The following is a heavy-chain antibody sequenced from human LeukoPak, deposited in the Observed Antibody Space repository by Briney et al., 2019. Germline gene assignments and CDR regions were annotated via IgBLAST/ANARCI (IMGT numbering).Heavy chain of an antibody. CDR3: ARGAARRDGYK. CDR1: GGPFTGYY. V-gene: IGHV4-34*01. D-gene: IGHD5-24*01. Sequence: PSETLSLTCAVYGGPFTGYYWSWIRQPPGKGLEWIGEINHSGSTNYNPSLKSRVTISVDTSKNQFSLKLSSVTAADTAVYYCARGAARRDGYKWGQGTLVTVSS. J-gene: IGHJ4*02. CDR2: INHSGST.